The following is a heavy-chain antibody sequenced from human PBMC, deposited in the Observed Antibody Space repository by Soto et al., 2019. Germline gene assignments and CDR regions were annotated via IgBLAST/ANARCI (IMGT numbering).Heavy chain of an antibody. CDR2: IYYSGST. D-gene: IGHD3-10*01. Sequence: SETLSLTCTVSGGSISSGGYYWSWIRQHPGKGLEWIGYIYYSGSTYYNPSLKSRVTISVDTSKNQFSLKLSSVTAADTAVYYCARDGLWFGEPRDVWGKGTTVTVSP. V-gene: IGHV4-31*03. J-gene: IGHJ6*04. CDR1: GGSISSGGYY. CDR3: ARDGLWFGEPRDV.